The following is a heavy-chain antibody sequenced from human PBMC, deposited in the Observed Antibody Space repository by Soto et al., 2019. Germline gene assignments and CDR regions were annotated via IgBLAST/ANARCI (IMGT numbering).Heavy chain of an antibody. Sequence: GGSLRLSCAASGFTVSSNYMSWVRQAPGKGLEWVSVVYSGGSTYYADSVKGRFTISRDNSKNTLYPQMNSLRAEDTAVYYCAKDTYYYDRSGYYTYDHWGQGTQVTVSS. V-gene: IGHV3-66*01. J-gene: IGHJ4*02. D-gene: IGHD3-22*01. CDR1: GFTVSSNY. CDR2: VYSGGST. CDR3: AKDTYYYDRSGYYTYDH.